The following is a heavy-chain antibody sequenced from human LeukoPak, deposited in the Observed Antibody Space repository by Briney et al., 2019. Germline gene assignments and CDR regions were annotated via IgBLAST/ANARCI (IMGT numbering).Heavy chain of an antibody. D-gene: IGHD3-16*01. CDR1: GFTFSSYS. Sequence: GGSLRLSCAASGFTFSSYSMNWVRQAPGKGLEWVSSISSSSSYIYYADSVKGRFTISRDNAKNSLYLQMNSLRVEDTAKYYCAKDLGYDYVWGEGNLYDCWGQGILVTVSS. CDR3: AKDLGYDYVWGEGNLYDC. J-gene: IGHJ4*02. V-gene: IGHV3-21*04. CDR2: ISSSSSYI.